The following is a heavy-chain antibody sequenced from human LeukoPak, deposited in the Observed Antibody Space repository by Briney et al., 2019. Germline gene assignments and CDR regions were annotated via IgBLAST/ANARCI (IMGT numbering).Heavy chain of an antibody. CDR3: AKDRPNYYGSNGHYYRRDGDY. CDR2: ITSSGDGT. V-gene: IGHV3-23*01. Sequence: GGSLRLSCAASGFTFSIYAMSWVRQAPGKGLQWVSSITSSGDGTHYADSVKGRFTISRDNSENMLYLQMNSLRVEDTAVYFCAKDRPNYYGSNGHYYRRDGDYWGQGTLVTVSS. D-gene: IGHD3-22*01. J-gene: IGHJ4*02. CDR1: GFTFSIYA.